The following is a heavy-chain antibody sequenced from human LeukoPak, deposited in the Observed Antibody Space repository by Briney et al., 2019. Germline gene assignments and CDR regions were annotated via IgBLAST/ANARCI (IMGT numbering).Heavy chain of an antibody. CDR1: GGSVSGSYY. CDR3: ARANNVVRAPLFFDY. J-gene: IGHJ4*02. Sequence: SETLSLTCTVSGGSVSGSYYWSWIRQPPGKGLEWIGYIYYSGSTNYNPSLKSRVTISVDTSKNQFSLKLSSVTAADTAVYYCARANNVVRAPLFFDYWGQGTLVTVSS. V-gene: IGHV4-61*01. D-gene: IGHD3-10*01. CDR2: IYYSGST.